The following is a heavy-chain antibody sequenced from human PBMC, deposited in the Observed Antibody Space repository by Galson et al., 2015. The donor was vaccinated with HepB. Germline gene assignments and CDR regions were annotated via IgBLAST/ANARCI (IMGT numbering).Heavy chain of an antibody. CDR3: ARPTRTGTPYSWFDP. Sequence: SLRLSCAASGFTFNDYYMTWIRQAPGRGLEWVSSIDDSNTIYYADSVKGRFTISRDNAKNSLYLQMNSLRAEDTAVYYCARPTRTGTPYSWFDPWGQGTLVTVSS. D-gene: IGHD1-1*01. V-gene: IGHV3-69-1*01. J-gene: IGHJ5*02. CDR1: GFTFNDYY. CDR2: IDDSNTI.